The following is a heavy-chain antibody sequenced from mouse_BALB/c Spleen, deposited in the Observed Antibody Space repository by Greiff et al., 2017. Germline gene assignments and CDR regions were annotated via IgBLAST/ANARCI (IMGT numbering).Heavy chain of an antibody. D-gene: IGHD1-1*01. Sequence: VQLQQSGPELVKPGASVKISCKASGYTFTDYNMHWVKQSHGKSLEWIGYIYPYNGGTGYNQKFKSKATLTVDNSSSTAYMELRSLTSEDSAVYYCARSHLLRSPDWYFDVWGAGTTVTVSS. CDR1: GYTFTDYN. CDR2: IYPYNGGT. J-gene: IGHJ1*01. V-gene: IGHV1S29*02. CDR3: ARSHLLRSPDWYFDV.